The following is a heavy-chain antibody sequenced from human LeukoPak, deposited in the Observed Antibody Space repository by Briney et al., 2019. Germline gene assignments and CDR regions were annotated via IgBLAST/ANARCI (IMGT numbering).Heavy chain of an antibody. CDR2: INPTSGYT. Sequence: GGSLRLSCAASGFTFSDYYMSWIRQAPGKGLEWLSYINPTSGYTPYADSVRGRFTISRDNSKNTVYLQMNSLRADDTAVYYCARAVEYLPLDYWGQGTLVAVSS. D-gene: IGHD2/OR15-2a*01. V-gene: IGHV3-11*06. CDR1: GFTFSDYY. J-gene: IGHJ4*02. CDR3: ARAVEYLPLDY.